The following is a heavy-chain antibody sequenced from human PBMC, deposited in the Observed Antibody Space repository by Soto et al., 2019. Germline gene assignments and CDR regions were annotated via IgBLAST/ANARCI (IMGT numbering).Heavy chain of an antibody. J-gene: IGHJ4*02. V-gene: IGHV3-23*01. CDR3: ARWSYLDY. Sequence: PVGLLIHSKGASGFNFGNYGRSWVRQAPGKGLEWVSTISGSDGKTFYADSVKGRFSISRDTSQSALYLQMNSLRADDTAMYYCARWSYLDYWGQRTRVIGSS. CDR1: GFNFGNYG. CDR2: ISGSDGKT. D-gene: IGHD3-3*01.